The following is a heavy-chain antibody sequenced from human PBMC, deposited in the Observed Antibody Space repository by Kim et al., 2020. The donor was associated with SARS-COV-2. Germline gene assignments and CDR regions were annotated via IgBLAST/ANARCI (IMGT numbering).Heavy chain of an antibody. Sequence: GGSLRLSCAASGFTFSSYAMHWVRQAPGKGLEWVAVIWYDGSNKYYADSVKGRFTISRDNSKNTLYLQMNSLRAEDTAVYYCAKAYDFWSGYYNWFDPWG. V-gene: IGHV3-33*06. D-gene: IGHD3-3*01. CDR1: GFTFSSYA. CDR3: AKAYDFWSGYYNWFDP. J-gene: IGHJ5*02. CDR2: IWYDGSNK.